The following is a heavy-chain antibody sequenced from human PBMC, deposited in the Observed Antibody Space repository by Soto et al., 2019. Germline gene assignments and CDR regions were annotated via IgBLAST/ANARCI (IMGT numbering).Heavy chain of an antibody. CDR1: GFTFSTYC. CDR2: ISADGRVK. D-gene: IGHD6-19*01. Sequence: QAQLVESGGGVVQPGGSLRLSCAASGFTFSTYCMHWVRQAPGKGLDWVAVISADGRVKYYADAVNGRFTISRDNSRDALYLQVNSLRAEDRAVYYCASKIAVGVGGQGTLVTVSS. J-gene: IGHJ4*02. V-gene: IGHV3-30*03. CDR3: ASKIAVGV.